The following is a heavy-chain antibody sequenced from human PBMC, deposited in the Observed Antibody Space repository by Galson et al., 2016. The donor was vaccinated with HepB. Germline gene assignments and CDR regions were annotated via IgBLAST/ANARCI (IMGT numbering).Heavy chain of an antibody. Sequence: SLRLSCAASGFTFSNAWMSWVRQAPGKGLEWVGRIKSKTHHVTTDYPAPVKFRFTISRDDSKNTLYLQMNNLKTEDTAVYYCTTVEPGRYPYYHHYAMAGWGQGTTVTVSS. J-gene: IGHJ6*02. D-gene: IGHD1-1*01. CDR3: TTVEPGRYPYYHHYAMAG. CDR2: IKSKTHHVTT. CDR1: GFTFSNAW. V-gene: IGHV3-15*01.